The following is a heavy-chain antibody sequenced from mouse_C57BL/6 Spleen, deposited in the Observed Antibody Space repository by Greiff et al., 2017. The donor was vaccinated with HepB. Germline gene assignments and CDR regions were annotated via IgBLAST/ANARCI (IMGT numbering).Heavy chain of an antibody. CDR2: IRNKANGYTT. D-gene: IGHD2-1*01. CDR3: ARSLYGNYPAWFAY. J-gene: IGHJ3*01. V-gene: IGHV7-3*01. CDR1: GFTFTDYY. Sequence: EVQLVESGGGLVQPGGSLSLSCAASGFTFTDYYMSWVRQPPGKALGWLGFIRNKANGYTTEYSASVKGRFTISRDNSQSILYLQMNALRAEDSATYYCARSLYGNYPAWFAYWGQGTLVTVSA.